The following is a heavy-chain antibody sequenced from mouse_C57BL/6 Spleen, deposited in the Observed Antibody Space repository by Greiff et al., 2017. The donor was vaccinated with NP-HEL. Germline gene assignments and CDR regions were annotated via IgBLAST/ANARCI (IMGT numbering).Heavy chain of an antibody. CDR3: ARDDYDGAWFAY. J-gene: IGHJ3*01. V-gene: IGHV1-85*01. CDR1: GYTFTSYD. D-gene: IGHD2-4*01. CDR2: IYPSDGST. Sequence: VKLMESGPELVKPGASVKLSCKASGYTFTSYDINWVKQRPGQGLEWIGWIYPSDGSTKYNEKVKGKATLTVDTSSSTAYMELHSLSSEDSAVYFCARDDYDGAWFAYWGQGTLVTVSA.